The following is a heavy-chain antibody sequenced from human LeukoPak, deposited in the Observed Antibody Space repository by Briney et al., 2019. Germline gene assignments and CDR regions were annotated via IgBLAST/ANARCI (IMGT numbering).Heavy chain of an antibody. CDR1: GYTFTSYA. Sequence: ASVKVSCKASGYTFTSYAMNWVRQAPGQGLEWMGWINPNSGGTNYAQKFQGRVTMTRDTSISTAYMELSRLRSDDTAVYYCARGRGGTTLLLWGQGTLVTVSS. J-gene: IGHJ4*02. CDR2: INPNSGGT. V-gene: IGHV1-2*02. CDR3: ARGRGGTTLLL. D-gene: IGHD3-16*01.